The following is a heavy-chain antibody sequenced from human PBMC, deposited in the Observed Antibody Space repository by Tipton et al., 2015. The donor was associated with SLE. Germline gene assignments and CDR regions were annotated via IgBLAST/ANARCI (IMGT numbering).Heavy chain of an antibody. CDR3: AKNDVYSSRWGASDI. CDR2: IRYDGSEN. CDR1: GFTFSSYG. D-gene: IGHD6-13*01. V-gene: IGHV3-30*02. J-gene: IGHJ3*02. Sequence: SLRLFCAASGFTFSSYGMHWVRQAPGKGLEWMAFIRYDGSENYYADSVKGRFTISRDNAQNTLYLQMNSLRAEDTAVHYCAKNDVYSSRWGASDIWGQGTMVTVSS.